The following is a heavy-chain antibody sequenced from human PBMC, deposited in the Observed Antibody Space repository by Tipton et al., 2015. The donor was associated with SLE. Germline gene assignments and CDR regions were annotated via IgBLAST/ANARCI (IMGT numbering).Heavy chain of an antibody. Sequence: VQLVQSGAEVKKPGESLRTSCKGSGYSFTSYWIGWVRQMPGKGLEWMGIIYPGDSDTRYSPSFQGQVTISADESISTAYLQWSSLKASDTAMYYCARVKPVMIPESHYHSYYIDVWGKGTTVTVSS. J-gene: IGHJ6*03. D-gene: IGHD1-14*01. CDR1: GYSFTSYW. V-gene: IGHV5-51*01. CDR2: IYPGDSDT. CDR3: ARVKPVMIPESHYHSYYIDV.